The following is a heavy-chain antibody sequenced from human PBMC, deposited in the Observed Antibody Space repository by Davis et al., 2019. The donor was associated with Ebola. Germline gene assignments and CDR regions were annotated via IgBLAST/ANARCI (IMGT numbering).Heavy chain of an antibody. CDR3: TRTPAAGL. CDR1: GFTFSNAW. CDR2: IKRKTDGWTA. V-gene: IGHV3-15*01. D-gene: IGHD6-13*01. Sequence: ESLTISCAASGFTFSNAWMNWVRQAPGKGLEWVGRIKRKTDGWTADYAEPVKTRFTFTRIDSKNTLYLQMNSLKSEYTAMYYCTRTPAAGLWGQGTLVTVSS. J-gene: IGHJ4*02.